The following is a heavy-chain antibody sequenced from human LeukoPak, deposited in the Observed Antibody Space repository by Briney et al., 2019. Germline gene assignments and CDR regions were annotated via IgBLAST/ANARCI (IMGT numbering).Heavy chain of an antibody. CDR1: GYTFTSYG. D-gene: IGHD6-13*01. J-gene: IGHJ5*02. V-gene: IGHV1-18*01. Sequence: ASVKVSCKASGYTFTSYGISWVRQAPGQGLEWMGWISAYNGNTNYAQKLQGRVTMTIDTSTSTAYLELRSLRSDDTAVYYCARALMIAAAGTSWFDPWGQGTLVTVSS. CDR3: ARALMIAAAGTSWFDP. CDR2: ISAYNGNT.